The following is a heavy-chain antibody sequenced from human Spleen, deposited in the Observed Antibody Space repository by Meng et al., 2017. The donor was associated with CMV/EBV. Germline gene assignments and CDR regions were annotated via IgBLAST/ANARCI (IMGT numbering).Heavy chain of an antibody. V-gene: IGHV1-18*01. Sequence: SGYTFTSYGISWVRQAPGQGLEWMGWISAYNGNTNYAQKLQGRVTMTTDTSTSTAYMELRSLRSDDTAVYYCARDYEESTAAAGTKGYWGQGTLVTVSS. J-gene: IGHJ4*02. CDR3: ARDYEESTAAAGTKGY. D-gene: IGHD6-13*01. CDR1: GYTFTSYG. CDR2: ISAYNGNT.